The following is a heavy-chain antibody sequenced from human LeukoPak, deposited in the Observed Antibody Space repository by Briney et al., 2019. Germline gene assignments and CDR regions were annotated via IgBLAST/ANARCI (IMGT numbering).Heavy chain of an antibody. CDR2: TSNIGNHI. Sequence: GSLRLSCAASGFIFSSYSMNWVRQAPGKGLEWVSSTSNIGNHIYYVDSVKGRFTISRDNARNPLYLQMNSLRVEDTAVYYCARVDSDYGWYFDLWGRGTLVTVSS. CDR1: GFIFSSYS. V-gene: IGHV3-21*01. CDR3: ARVDSDYGWYFDL. J-gene: IGHJ2*01. D-gene: IGHD4-17*01.